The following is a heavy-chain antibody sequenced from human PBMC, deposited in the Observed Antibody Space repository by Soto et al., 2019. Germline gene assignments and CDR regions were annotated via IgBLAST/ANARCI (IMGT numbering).Heavy chain of an antibody. Sequence: ASVKVSCKASGYTFTSYAMHWVRQAHGQRLEWMGWINAGNGNTKYSQKFQGRVTITRDTSASTAYMELSSLRSEDKAVYYCAQIDYGDYDTCWGHGTLVTVSS. J-gene: IGHJ4*01. CDR2: INAGNGNT. CDR3: AQIDYGDYDTC. D-gene: IGHD4-17*01. V-gene: IGHV1-3*01. CDR1: GYTFTSYA.